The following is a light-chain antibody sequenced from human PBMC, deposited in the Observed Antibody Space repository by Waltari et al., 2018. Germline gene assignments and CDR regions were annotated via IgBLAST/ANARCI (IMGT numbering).Light chain of an antibody. CDR2: AAS. V-gene: IGKV1-8*01. J-gene: IGKJ5*01. Sequence: AIRMTQSPSSFSASTGDRVTITCRASQGISSYLAWYQQKPGQAPKLLIYAASTLQSGVPSRFSGSGSGTDFTLTISCLQSEDFATYYCQQYYSYPSITFGQGTRLEIK. CDR1: QGISSY. CDR3: QQYYSYPSIT.